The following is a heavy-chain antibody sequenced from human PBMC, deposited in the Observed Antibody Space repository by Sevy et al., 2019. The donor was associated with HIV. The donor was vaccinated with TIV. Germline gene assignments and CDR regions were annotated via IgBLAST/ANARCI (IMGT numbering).Heavy chain of an antibody. D-gene: IGHD3-3*01. CDR3: ARDQQITIVGEITDYYFYYGMDV. Sequence: GGSLRLSCAVSGFTFSRFGMNWFRQAPGKGLEWVAVISYDGNDKHYEESVKGRFTISRDNSKNTLHLEMNSLRAEDTAVYYCARDQQITIVGEITDYYFYYGMDVWGQGTTVTVSS. CDR2: ISYDGNDK. J-gene: IGHJ6*02. CDR1: GFTFSRFG. V-gene: IGHV3-30*04.